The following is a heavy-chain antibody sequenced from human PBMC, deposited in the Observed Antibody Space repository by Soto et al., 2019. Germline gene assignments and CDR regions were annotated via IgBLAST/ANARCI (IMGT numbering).Heavy chain of an antibody. Sequence: RSLTCTVSGGSISSYYWSWIRQPPGKGLEWIGYIYYSGSTNYNPSLKSRVTISVDTSKNQFSLKLSSVTAADTAVYYCARDANEAHSGYDYNWSDPWGQGTLVTVSS. CDR3: ARDANEAHSGYDYNWSDP. V-gene: IGHV4-59*01. J-gene: IGHJ5*02. D-gene: IGHD5-12*01. CDR2: IYYSGST. CDR1: GGSISSYY.